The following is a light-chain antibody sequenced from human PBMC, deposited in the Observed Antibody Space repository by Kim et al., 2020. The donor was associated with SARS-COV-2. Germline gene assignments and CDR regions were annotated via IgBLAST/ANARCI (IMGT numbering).Light chain of an antibody. CDR2: DLI. J-gene: IGLJ2*01. CDR3: TSYTVIGAVI. CDR1: SSDVGGYNY. Sequence: QSALTQPASVSGSPGQSITISCTGTSSDVGGYNYVSWYQQLPGKVPKLMIYDLIERPSGVSHRFSGSKSGNTAYLTISGLQADDEADYYCTSYTVIGAVIFGGGTKVTVL. V-gene: IGLV2-14*03.